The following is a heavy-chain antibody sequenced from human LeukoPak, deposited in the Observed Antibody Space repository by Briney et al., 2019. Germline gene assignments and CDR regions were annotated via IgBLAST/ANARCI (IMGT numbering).Heavy chain of an antibody. CDR2: IYYSGST. J-gene: IGHJ4*02. Sequence: PSETLSLTCTVSGGSISSGGYYWSWIRQHPGKGLEWIGYIYYSGSTYYNPSLKSRVTISVDTSKNQFSLKLSSVTAADTAVCYCARSDLYYFDYWGQGTLVTVSS. V-gene: IGHV4-31*03. CDR1: GGSISSGGYY. CDR3: ARSDLYYFDY.